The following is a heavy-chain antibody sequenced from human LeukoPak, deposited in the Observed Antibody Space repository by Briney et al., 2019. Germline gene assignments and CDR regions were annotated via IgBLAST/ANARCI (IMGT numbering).Heavy chain of an antibody. Sequence: PSETLSLTCTVSGYSISSGYYWGWIRQPPGKGLEWIGSIYHSGSTYYNPSLKSRVTISVDTSKNQFSLKLSSVTAADTAVYYCASPIAVAGEVDYWGQGTLVTVSS. V-gene: IGHV4-38-2*02. J-gene: IGHJ4*02. CDR1: GYSISSGYY. CDR2: IYHSGST. D-gene: IGHD6-19*01. CDR3: ASPIAVAGEVDY.